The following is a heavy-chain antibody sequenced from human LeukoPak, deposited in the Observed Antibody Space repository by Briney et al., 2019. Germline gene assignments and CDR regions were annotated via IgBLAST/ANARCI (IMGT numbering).Heavy chain of an antibody. CDR2: ILHSGYT. CDR1: GGSLGRSNTY. J-gene: IGHJ6*03. V-gene: IGHV4-39*01. CDR3: ARHRGGGGYHYMDV. D-gene: IGHD2-21*01. Sequence: PSDTLSLTCTVSGGSLGRSNTYWGWIRQTPGKGLEWLGTILHSGYTYNNPSLKSRVTMPVDSSKNQFSLSLSSVTAADTAVYFCARHRGGGGYHYMDVWGKGTTVIASS.